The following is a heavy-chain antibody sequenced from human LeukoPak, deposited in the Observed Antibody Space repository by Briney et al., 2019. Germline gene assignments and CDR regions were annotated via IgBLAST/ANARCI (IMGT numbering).Heavy chain of an antibody. Sequence: GGSLRLSCAASGFTFSTCGMHWVRQAPGKGLEWVAFIQYDGNIKYYTDSVKGRFTISRDNSKNTVYLQMNSLRPEDTAMYYCAKEVFRNYLFDYWGQGTLVTVSS. J-gene: IGHJ4*02. CDR3: AKEVFRNYLFDY. D-gene: IGHD1-7*01. V-gene: IGHV3-30*02. CDR1: GFTFSTCG. CDR2: IQYDGNIK.